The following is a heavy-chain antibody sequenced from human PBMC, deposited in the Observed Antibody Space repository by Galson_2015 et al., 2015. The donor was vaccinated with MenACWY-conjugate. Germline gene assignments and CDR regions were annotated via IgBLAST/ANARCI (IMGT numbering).Heavy chain of an antibody. CDR3: AKTRGASFYFDS. D-gene: IGHD1-26*01. CDR1: GFIFNTYW. Sequence: SLRLSCAASGFIFNTYWMHWVRQAPGKGLVWVSRINPGGSSTTYADSVKARFTISRDNAKNTLHLQMNSLRPEDTAVFYCAKTRGASFYFDSWGQGTLVTVSS. J-gene: IGHJ4*02. V-gene: IGHV3-74*01. CDR2: INPGGSST.